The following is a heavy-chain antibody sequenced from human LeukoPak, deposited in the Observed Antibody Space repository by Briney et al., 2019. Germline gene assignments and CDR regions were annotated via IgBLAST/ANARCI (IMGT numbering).Heavy chain of an antibody. CDR3: ARDFSSYYDSSVNHGDACIDY. CDR1: GFSFSNYG. Sequence: GGSLRLSCAASGFSFSNYGMHWVRQAPGKGLEWVAFIRFDGTDEFYANSVKGRFTISSDNSKNTLYLQMNSLRAEDTAVYYCARDFSSYYDSSVNHGDACIDYWGQGTLVTVSS. D-gene: IGHD3-22*01. J-gene: IGHJ4*02. V-gene: IGHV3-30*02. CDR2: IRFDGTDE.